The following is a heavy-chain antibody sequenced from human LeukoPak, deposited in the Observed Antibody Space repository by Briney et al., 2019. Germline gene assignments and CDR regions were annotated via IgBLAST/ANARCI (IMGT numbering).Heavy chain of an antibody. CDR3: ARAKNGDYLDY. J-gene: IGHJ4*02. Sequence: GGSLRLSCAASGFTFSSYAMHWVRQAPGKGLEWVAVISYDGSNKYYADSVKGRFTISRHNSKNTLYLQMNSLRAEDTAVYYCARAKNGDYLDYWGQGTLVTVSS. D-gene: IGHD4-17*01. V-gene: IGHV3-30*14. CDR2: ISYDGSNK. CDR1: GFTFSSYA.